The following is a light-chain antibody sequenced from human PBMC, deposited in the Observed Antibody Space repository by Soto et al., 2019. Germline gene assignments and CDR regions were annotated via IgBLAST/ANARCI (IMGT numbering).Light chain of an antibody. CDR2: AAS. V-gene: IGKV3-20*01. CDR3: HQYGNSPLT. J-gene: IGKJ4*01. Sequence: EIVLTQSPATLSLSPGERATLSCRASQSVRSGYFAWYQQKSGQAPRLLIVAASDRATDIPDRFSGGGSGTDFTLTISRLEPEDFAVYYCHQYGNSPLTFGGGTRLEIK. CDR1: QSVRSGY.